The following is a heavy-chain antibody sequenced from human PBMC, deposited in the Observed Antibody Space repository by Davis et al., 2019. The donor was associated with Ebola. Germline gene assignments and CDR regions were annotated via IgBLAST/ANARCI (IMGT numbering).Heavy chain of an antibody. Sequence: ASVKVSCKASGYTFTSYGISWVRQAPGQGLEWMGWISAYNGNTNYAQKLQGRVTMTTDTSTSTAYMELRSLRSDDTAVYYCALSYDFWSGYYSRFDPWGQGTLVTVSS. V-gene: IGHV1-18*04. CDR1: GYTFTSYG. D-gene: IGHD3-3*01. CDR2: ISAYNGNT. J-gene: IGHJ5*02. CDR3: ALSYDFWSGYYSRFDP.